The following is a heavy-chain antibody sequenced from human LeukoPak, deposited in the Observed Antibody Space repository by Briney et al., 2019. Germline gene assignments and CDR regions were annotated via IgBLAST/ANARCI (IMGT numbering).Heavy chain of an antibody. J-gene: IGHJ5*02. CDR2: IYTSGST. V-gene: IGHV4-4*07. D-gene: IGHD3-3*01. CDR3: TRDKQAYYDFWSGYYANWFDP. CDR1: GGSISSYY. Sequence: PSETLSLTCTVSGGSISSYYWSWIRQPAGKGLEWIGRIYTSGSTNYNTSLKCRVTISVEKSKNQFSLKLSSVTAADTAVYYCTRDKQAYYDFWSGYYANWFDPWGQGTLVTVSS.